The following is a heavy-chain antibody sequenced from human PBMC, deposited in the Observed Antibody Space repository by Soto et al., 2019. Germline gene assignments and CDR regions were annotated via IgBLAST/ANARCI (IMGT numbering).Heavy chain of an antibody. CDR1: GGTFSSFA. J-gene: IGHJ3*01. CDR3: ARDYGRQAPGL. Sequence: QVQLVQSGSEVKKPGSSVKVSCKVSGGTFSSFAISWVRQAPGQGLEWIGGIIPAIGTPDHAPKFRGRLTITADESTSTAYLESSSLTSNDTAAYFWARDYGRQAPGLWGEGTKVTVSS. CDR2: IIPAIGTP. V-gene: IGHV1-69*01. D-gene: IGHD3-10*01.